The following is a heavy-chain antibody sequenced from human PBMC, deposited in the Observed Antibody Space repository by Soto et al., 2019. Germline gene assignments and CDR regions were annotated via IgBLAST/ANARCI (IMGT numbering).Heavy chain of an antibody. V-gene: IGHV3-15*01. D-gene: IGHD2-15*01. CDR3: ATFRRCSDY. Sequence: VGTLRLSCAASGFTFSDAWMTWVRQAPGKGLEWVGRIKRQGEGGTTEYAAPVKGRFTISRDDSENTLYLQMNSLNSEDTAVYYCATFRRCSDYWGPGSLVTVCS. J-gene: IGHJ4*02. CDR1: GFTFSDAW. CDR2: IKRQGEGGTT.